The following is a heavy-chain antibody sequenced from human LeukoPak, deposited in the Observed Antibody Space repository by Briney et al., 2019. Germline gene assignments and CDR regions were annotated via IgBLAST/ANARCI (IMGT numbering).Heavy chain of an antibody. CDR3: AKDRAASFYYYMDL. CDR1: GFTLSPHG. CDR2: ISNSGGAT. D-gene: IGHD2-15*01. V-gene: IGHV3-23*01. J-gene: IGHJ6*03. Sequence: GGSLRLSCAASGFTLSPHGMTWVRQAPGKGLEWVSPISNSGGATYYGDSVKGRFTISRDNSKDTLYLQMDSLRAEDTAIYYCAKDRAASFYYYMDLWGKGTSVTVSS.